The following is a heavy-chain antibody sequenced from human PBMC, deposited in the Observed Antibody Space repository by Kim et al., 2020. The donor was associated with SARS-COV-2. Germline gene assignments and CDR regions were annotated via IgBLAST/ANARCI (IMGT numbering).Heavy chain of an antibody. V-gene: IGHV3-33*01. CDR2: MWFDGTNK. D-gene: IGHD1-26*01. Sequence: GGSLRLSCAASGFTFSGYGMHWVRQAPGKGLEWVAIMWFDGTNKYYADSVKGRFTISRDNSKSTLYLQMNSLRADDTAVYYCARARGDYYYMDVWGKGTTVTVSS. J-gene: IGHJ6*03. CDR3: ARARGDYYYMDV. CDR1: GFTFSGYG.